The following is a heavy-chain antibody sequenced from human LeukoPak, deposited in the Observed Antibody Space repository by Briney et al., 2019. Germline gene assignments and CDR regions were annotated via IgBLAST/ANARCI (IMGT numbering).Heavy chain of an antibody. CDR2: MNPNSGNT. J-gene: IGHJ3*02. V-gene: IGHV1-8*03. CDR3: VRRPVDYSSSDHAFDI. Sequence: ASVKVSCKASGYTFTSYDINWVRQATGQGLEWMGWMNPNSGNTGYAQKFQGRVTITRNTSISTAYMELSNLRSEDTAVYYCVRRPVDYSSSDHAFDIWGQGTMVTVSS. D-gene: IGHD6-6*01. CDR1: GYTFTSYD.